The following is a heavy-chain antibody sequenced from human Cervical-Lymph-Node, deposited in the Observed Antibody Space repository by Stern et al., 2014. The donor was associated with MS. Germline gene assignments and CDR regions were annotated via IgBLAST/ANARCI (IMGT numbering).Heavy chain of an antibody. D-gene: IGHD1-26*01. CDR1: ENTFTGYY. J-gene: IGHJ4*02. CDR2: INPNSGAT. Sequence: VHLVESGAEVKQPGASMKVTCKASENTFTGYYIHWVRQAPGQGLEWIGWINPNSGATNYAQRFQDRVSLTSDTSNTLAYMELDRLTSDDTAVYYCARISLGSGIDYWGQGSLVTVSS. CDR3: ARISLGSGIDY. V-gene: IGHV1-2*02.